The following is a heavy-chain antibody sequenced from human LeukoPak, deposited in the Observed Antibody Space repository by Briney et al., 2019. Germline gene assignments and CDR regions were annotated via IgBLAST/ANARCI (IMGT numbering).Heavy chain of an antibody. J-gene: IGHJ4*02. CDR1: GYTFTSNY. V-gene: IGHV1-46*01. Sequence: ASVKVSCKASGYTFTSNYIHWVRQAPGQGLEWMGMIYPRDGSTSYAQKFQGRVTVTRDTSSSTVHMELSGLRSEDTAVYYCARDNGVITGGDYWGQGTLVTVSS. D-gene: IGHD1-14*01. CDR3: ARDNGVITGGDY. CDR2: IYPRDGST.